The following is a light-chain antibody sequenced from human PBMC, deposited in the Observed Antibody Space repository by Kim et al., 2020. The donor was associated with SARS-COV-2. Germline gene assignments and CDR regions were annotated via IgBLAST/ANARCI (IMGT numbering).Light chain of an antibody. CDR3: QQYNNWPPWT. J-gene: IGKJ1*01. Sequence: SPGERPTLSCRASQSVSSNLAWYQQNPGQAPRLLIHGASTRAIGIPARFSGSGSGTEFTLIISSLQSEDFALYYCQQYNNWPPWTFGQGTKVDIK. CDR1: QSVSSN. CDR2: GAS. V-gene: IGKV3-15*01.